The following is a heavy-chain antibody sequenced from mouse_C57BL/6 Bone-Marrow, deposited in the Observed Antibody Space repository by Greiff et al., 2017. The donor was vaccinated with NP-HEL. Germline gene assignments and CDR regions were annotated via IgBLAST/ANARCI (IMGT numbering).Heavy chain of an antibody. J-gene: IGHJ1*03. CDR2: ISNGGGST. CDR1: GFTFSDYY. Sequence: EVMLVESGGGLVQPGGSLKLSCAASGFTFSDYYMYWVRQTPEKRLEWVAYISNGGGSTYYPDTVKGRFTISRDNAKNTLYLQMSRLKSEDTAMYYCARQGLPYFEVWGTGTTVTVAS. V-gene: IGHV5-12*01. D-gene: IGHD2-4*01. CDR3: ARQGLPYFEV.